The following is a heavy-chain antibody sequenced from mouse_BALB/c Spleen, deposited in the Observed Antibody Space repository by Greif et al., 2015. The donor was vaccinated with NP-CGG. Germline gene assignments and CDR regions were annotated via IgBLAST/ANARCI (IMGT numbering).Heavy chain of an antibody. J-gene: IGHJ2*01. Sequence: EVQRVESGGGLVQPKGSLKLSCAASGFTFNTYAMNWVRQAPGKGLEWVARIRSKSNNYATYYADSVKDRFTISRDDSQSMLYLQMNNLKTEDTAMYYCVRHSTYYFDYWGQGTTLTVSS. V-gene: IGHV10-1*02. CDR2: IRSKSNNYAT. CDR1: GFTFNTYA. CDR3: VRHSTYYFDY.